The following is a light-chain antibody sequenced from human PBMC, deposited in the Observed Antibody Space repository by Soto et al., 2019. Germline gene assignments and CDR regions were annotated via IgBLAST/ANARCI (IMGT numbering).Light chain of an antibody. CDR1: SSDVGGYNY. J-gene: IGLJ3*02. Sequence: QSVLTQPPSASGSPGQSVTISCTGTSSDVGGYNYVSWYQQHPGKATKLMIYEVSERPSGVPDRFSGSKSGNTASLTVSGLQSEDEADYYCSSYAGSNNLVFGGATKLTVL. CDR3: SSYAGSNNLV. V-gene: IGLV2-8*01. CDR2: EVS.